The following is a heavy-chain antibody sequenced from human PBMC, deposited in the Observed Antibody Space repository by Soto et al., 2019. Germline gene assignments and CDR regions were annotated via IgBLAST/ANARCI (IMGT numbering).Heavy chain of an antibody. Sequence: GILRLSCAPSGVTFSSYSMNCVRQAPGKGLEWVSSISSSSSYIYYADSVKGRFTISRDNAKNSLYLQMNSLRAEDTAVYYCARSLCIRGGMDVWGQGTTVTVSS. CDR2: ISSSSSYI. D-gene: IGHD3-3*02. J-gene: IGHJ6*02. CDR3: ARSLCIRGGMDV. CDR1: GVTFSSYS. V-gene: IGHV3-21*01.